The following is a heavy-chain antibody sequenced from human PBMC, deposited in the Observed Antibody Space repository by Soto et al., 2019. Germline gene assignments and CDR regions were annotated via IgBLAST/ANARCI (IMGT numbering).Heavy chain of an antibody. CDR1: GFTFSSYS. V-gene: IGHV3-21*01. J-gene: IGHJ5*02. CDR3: ARDYQKGYYYDSSGYPLRNWFDP. CDR2: ISSSSSYI. Sequence: GGTLRLSCAASGFTFSSYSMNWVRQAPGKGLEWVSSISSSSSYIYYADSVKGRFTISRDNAKNSLYLQMNSLRAEDTAVYYCARDYQKGYYYDSSGYPLRNWFDPWGQGTLVTVSS. D-gene: IGHD3-22*01.